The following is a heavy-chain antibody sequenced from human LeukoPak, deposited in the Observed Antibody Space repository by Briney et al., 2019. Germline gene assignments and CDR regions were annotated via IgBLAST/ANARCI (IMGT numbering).Heavy chain of an antibody. CDR1: GFTFSSYG. J-gene: IGHJ3*02. CDR3: AKDLPPQRILTGYYFSPPPDAFDI. D-gene: IGHD3-9*01. V-gene: IGHV3-30*02. Sequence: GGSLRLSCAASGFTFSSYGMHWVRQAPGKGLEWVAFIRYDGSNKYYADSVKGRFTISRDNSKNTLYLQMNSLRAEDTAVYYCAKDLPPQRILTGYYFSPPPDAFDIWGQGTMVTVSS. CDR2: IRYDGSNK.